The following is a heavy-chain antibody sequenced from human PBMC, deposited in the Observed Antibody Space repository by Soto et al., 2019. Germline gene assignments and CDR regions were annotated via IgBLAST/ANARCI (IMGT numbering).Heavy chain of an antibody. D-gene: IGHD3-22*01. J-gene: IGHJ4*02. CDR3: ARTARDSSGYSYYFDY. CDR2: IYHSGST. Sequence: SETLSLTCAVSGGSISSGGYSWSWIRQPPGKGLEWIGYIYHSGSTYYNPSLKSRVIISVDRSKNQFSLKLSSVTAADTAVYYCARTARDSSGYSYYFDYWGQGTLVTVS. V-gene: IGHV4-30-2*01. CDR1: GGSISSGGYS.